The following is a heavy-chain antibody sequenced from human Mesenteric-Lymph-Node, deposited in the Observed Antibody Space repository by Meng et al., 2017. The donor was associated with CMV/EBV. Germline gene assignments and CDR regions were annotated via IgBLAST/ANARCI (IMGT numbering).Heavy chain of an antibody. CDR3: ARDCSSTSCLGPDY. V-gene: IGHV1-2*02. J-gene: IGHJ4*02. D-gene: IGHD2-2*01. CDR1: RYTFTGYY. CDR2: INPNSGGT. Sequence: ASVKVSCKASRYTFTGYYMHWVRQAPGQGLEWMGWINPNSGGTNYAQKFQGRVTMTRDTSISTAYMELSRLRSDDTAVYYCARDCSSTSCLGPDYWGQGTLVTVSS.